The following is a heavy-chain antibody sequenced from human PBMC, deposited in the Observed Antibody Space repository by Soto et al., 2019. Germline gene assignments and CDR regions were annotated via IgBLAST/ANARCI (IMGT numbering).Heavy chain of an antibody. D-gene: IGHD4-17*01. Sequence: SETLSLTCTVSGGSISSYYWSWIRQPPGKGLEWIGYIYYSGSTNYNPSLKSRVTISVDTSKNQFSLKLSSVTAADTAVYYCTTFDYDDAFDIWGQGTMVTVSS. J-gene: IGHJ3*02. V-gene: IGHV4-59*08. CDR3: TTFDYDDAFDI. CDR1: GGSISSYY. CDR2: IYYSGST.